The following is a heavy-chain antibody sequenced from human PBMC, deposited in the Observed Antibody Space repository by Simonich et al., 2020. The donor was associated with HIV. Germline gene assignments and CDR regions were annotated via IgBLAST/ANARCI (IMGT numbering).Heavy chain of an antibody. CDR3: ARGFYQRLYYFDY. CDR2: INHSRIT. Sequence: QVQLQQWGAGLLKPSETLSLTCAVYGGSFSGYYWSWIRQPPGKGLEWIGEINHSRITNYNPSLKRRVTISVDTSKNQFSLKLSSVTAADTAVYYCARGFYQRLYYFDYWGQGTLVTVSS. V-gene: IGHV4-34*01. J-gene: IGHJ4*02. CDR1: GGSFSGYY. D-gene: IGHD2-2*01.